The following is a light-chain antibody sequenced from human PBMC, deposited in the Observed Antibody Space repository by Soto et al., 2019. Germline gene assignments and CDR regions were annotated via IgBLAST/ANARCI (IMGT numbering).Light chain of an antibody. CDR3: QQRSNWPPIT. CDR2: DAS. Sequence: EIVLTQYTATLSLSPGERATLSCSSSQSVSSYLAWYQQKPGQAPRLLIYDASNRATGIPARFSGSGSGTDFTLTISSLEPEDFAVYYCQQRSNWPPITFGQGTRLEIK. V-gene: IGKV3-11*01. J-gene: IGKJ5*01. CDR1: QSVSSY.